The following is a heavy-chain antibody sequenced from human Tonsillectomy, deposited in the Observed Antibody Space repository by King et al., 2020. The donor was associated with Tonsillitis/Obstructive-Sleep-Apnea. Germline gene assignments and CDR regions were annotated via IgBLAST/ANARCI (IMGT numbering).Heavy chain of an antibody. J-gene: IGHJ6*02. D-gene: IGHD3-22*01. CDR2: INPNSGAT. CDR3: AKGEGPMIIDKCGLDV. V-gene: IGHV1-2*02. CDR1: GYTFTGYY. Sequence: QLVQSGAEVKKPGASVKVSCKASGYTFTGYYIHWVRLAPGHGLEWMGWINPNSGATNYAQKFQDRVTMTRDTSISTAYMELSRLRSDDTAVYYCAKGEGPMIIDKCGLDVWGQGTTVTVSS.